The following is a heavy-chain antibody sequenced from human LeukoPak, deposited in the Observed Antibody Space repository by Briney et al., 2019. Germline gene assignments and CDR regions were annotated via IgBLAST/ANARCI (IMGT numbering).Heavy chain of an antibody. CDR1: GFTFSSYW. CDR2: IKSDGSNT. D-gene: IGHD3-3*01. CDR3: ARGGYYGSGRYYFDF. J-gene: IGHJ4*02. V-gene: IGHV3-74*01. Sequence: GGSLRLSCAASGFTFSSYWMHWVRHAPGKGLVWVSRIKSDGSNTNYADSVKGRFTISRDNAKNTLHLQMNSLRAEDTAVYYCARGGYYGSGRYYFDFWGQGTLVTVSS.